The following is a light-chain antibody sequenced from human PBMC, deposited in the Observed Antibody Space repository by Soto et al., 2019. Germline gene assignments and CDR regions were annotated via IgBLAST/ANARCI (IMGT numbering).Light chain of an antibody. V-gene: IGLV2-14*01. CDR2: EVT. CDR1: DDNVGRFYF. CDR3: SSYETTDRRV. J-gene: IGLJ1*01. Sequence: ALTQPASVSGSPGQSITISCTGTDDNVGRFYFVSWYQQHPGKAPKLLIYEVTKRPSGVSDRFSGSKSGNTASLTISGLQAEDEGDYYCSSYETTDRRVFGTGTKVTVL.